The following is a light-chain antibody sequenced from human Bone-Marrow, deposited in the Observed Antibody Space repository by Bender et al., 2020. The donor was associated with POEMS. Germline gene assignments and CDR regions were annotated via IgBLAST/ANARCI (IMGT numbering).Light chain of an antibody. Sequence: QSALTQPASVSASPGQSITISCTGTNRDIGAYDYVSWYQQHPGRAPKLIIYEVSKRPSGVPDRFSGSKSGNTASLTVSGLQAEDEADYYCTSYGGSDNWVFGGGTKLTVL. CDR3: TSYGGSDNWV. CDR1: NRDIGAYDY. CDR2: EVS. V-gene: IGLV2-8*01. J-gene: IGLJ3*02.